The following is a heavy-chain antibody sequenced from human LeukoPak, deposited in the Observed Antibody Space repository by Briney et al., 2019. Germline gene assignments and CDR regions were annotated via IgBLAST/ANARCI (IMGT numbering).Heavy chain of an antibody. D-gene: IGHD3-3*01. Sequence: SETLSLTCTVSGGSISSSSYYWSWIRQPPGKGLEWIGYIYYSGSTNYNPSLKSRVTISVDTSKNQFSLKLSSVTAADTAVYYCASFELRFLEWFRDYWGQGTLVTVSS. CDR3: ASFELRFLEWFRDY. J-gene: IGHJ4*02. CDR2: IYYSGST. CDR1: GGSISSSSYY. V-gene: IGHV4-61*05.